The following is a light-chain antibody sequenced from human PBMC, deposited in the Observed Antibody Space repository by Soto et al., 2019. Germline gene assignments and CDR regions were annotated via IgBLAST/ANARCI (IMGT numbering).Light chain of an antibody. V-gene: IGKV1-5*03. Sequence: DIQMTQSHSTLSASVGDRVTITCRASQSISSWLAWYQQKPGKAPKLLIYKASSLQSGVPSRFSGSGSGTEFPLTISSLQPDDFATYYCQQFNTYSWTFGQGTKVEIK. CDR3: QQFNTYSWT. CDR1: QSISSW. J-gene: IGKJ1*01. CDR2: KAS.